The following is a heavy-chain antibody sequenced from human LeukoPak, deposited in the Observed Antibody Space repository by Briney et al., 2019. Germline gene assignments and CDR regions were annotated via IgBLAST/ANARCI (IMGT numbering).Heavy chain of an antibody. V-gene: IGHV3-21*01. D-gene: IGHD6-13*01. CDR3: ARDIPQQLIPFDY. Sequence: GGSLRLSCAASGFTFTSYAMSWVRQAPGEGLEWVSSISSSSSYIYYADSVKGRFTISRDNAKNSLYLQMNSLRAEDTAVYYCARDIPQQLIPFDYWGQGTLVTVSS. CDR2: ISSSSSYI. CDR1: GFTFTSYA. J-gene: IGHJ4*02.